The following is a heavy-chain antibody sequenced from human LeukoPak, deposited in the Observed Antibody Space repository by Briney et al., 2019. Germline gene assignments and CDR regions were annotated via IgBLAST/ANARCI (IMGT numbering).Heavy chain of an antibody. CDR2: IKQDGSEK. CDR1: GFTFISYW. V-gene: IGHV3-7*01. Sequence: PGGSLRLSCAASGFTFISYWMSWVRQAPGKGLEWVANIKQDGSEKYYVDSVKGRFTISRDNTKNSLYLQMNSLRAEDTAVYYCARVSSKTTVRGLITKKNYYYYYMDVWGRGTTVTISS. J-gene: IGHJ6*03. CDR3: ARVSSKTTVRGLITKKNYYYYYMDV. D-gene: IGHD3-10*01.